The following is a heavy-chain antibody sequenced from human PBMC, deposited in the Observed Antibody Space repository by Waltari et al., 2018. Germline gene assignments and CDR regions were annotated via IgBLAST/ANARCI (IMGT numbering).Heavy chain of an antibody. D-gene: IGHD1-1*01. CDR3: ATTIISPGAFDV. Sequence: QVQLVESGGGVVESGGSLRRSCAASGFTFSARGIHWVRRAPGKGLEWVAFISYEGSDKVFGVSVKGRFTISRDNAKNTVSLLMNSLKSEDTAVYYCATTIISPGAFDVWGQGTMVSVSS. CDR1: GFTFSARG. CDR2: ISYEGSDK. J-gene: IGHJ3*01. V-gene: IGHV3-30*03.